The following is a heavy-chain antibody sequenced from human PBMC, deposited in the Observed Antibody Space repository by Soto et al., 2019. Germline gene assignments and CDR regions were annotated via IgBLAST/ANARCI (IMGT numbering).Heavy chain of an antibody. J-gene: IGHJ6*02. D-gene: IGHD3-22*01. CDR2: IIPIFGTA. Sequence: ASVKVSCKASGGTFSSYAISWVRQAPGQGLEWMGGIIPIFGTANYAQKFQGRVTITADESTSTAYMELSSLRSEDTAVYYCAQRGSPTYYYDSSGYDSHYYGMDVWGQATTVTVSS. CDR3: AQRGSPTYYYDSSGYDSHYYGMDV. CDR1: GGTFSSYA. V-gene: IGHV1-69*13.